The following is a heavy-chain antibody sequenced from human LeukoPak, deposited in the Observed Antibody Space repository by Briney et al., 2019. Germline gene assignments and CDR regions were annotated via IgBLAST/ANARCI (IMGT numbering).Heavy chain of an antibody. CDR1: GGSFSGYY. J-gene: IGHJ4*02. CDR2: IYYSGST. CDR3: ARDKGSGWYNY. D-gene: IGHD6-19*01. Sequence: PSETLSLTCAVYGGSFSGYYWSWIRQPPGKGLEWIGYIYYSGSTNYNPSLKSRVTISVDTSKNQFSLKLSSVAAADTAVYYCARDKGSGWYNYWGQGTLVTVSS. V-gene: IGHV4-59*01.